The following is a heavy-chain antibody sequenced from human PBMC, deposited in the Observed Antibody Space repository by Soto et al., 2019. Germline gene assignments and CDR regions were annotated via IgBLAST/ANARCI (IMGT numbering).Heavy chain of an antibody. Sequence: QVRLVQSGAEVKKPWASVKVSCKASGYTFTGYYIHWVRQAPGQGLEWMGSISPHSGGPNYAQRFQGRVTMTRDTSMTTVYMEMSGLTSDDTAVYYCAREEQTGANYYLDYWGQGTLVTVSS. CDR2: ISPHSGGP. V-gene: IGHV1-2*02. CDR3: AREEQTGANYYLDY. CDR1: GYTFTGYY. D-gene: IGHD7-27*01. J-gene: IGHJ4*02.